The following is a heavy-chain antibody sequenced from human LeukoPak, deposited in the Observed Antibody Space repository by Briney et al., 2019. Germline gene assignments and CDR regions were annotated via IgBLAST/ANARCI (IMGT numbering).Heavy chain of an antibody. D-gene: IGHD5-12*01. Sequence: GGSLRLSCAASGFAVIDNYMNWVRQAPGRGLEWVAVIYSGGNTYYADSVAGRFTISRDTATNTVYLQMNSLRADDTAVYYCAREDSGYGLHLDYWGQGTLVTVSS. CDR2: IYSGGNT. V-gene: IGHV3-66*01. J-gene: IGHJ4*02. CDR1: GFAVIDNY. CDR3: AREDSGYGLHLDY.